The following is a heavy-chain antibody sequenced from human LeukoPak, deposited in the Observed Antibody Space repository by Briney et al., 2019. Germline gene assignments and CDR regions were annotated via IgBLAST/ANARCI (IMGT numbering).Heavy chain of an antibody. CDR2: ISYDGSNK. V-gene: IGHV3-30*18. CDR1: GFTFSSYG. Sequence: SGGSLRLSCAASGFTFSSYGMHWVRQAPGKGLEWVAVISYDGSNKYYADSVKGRFTISRDNSKNTLYLQMNSLRAEGTAVYYCAKEAAAAKFEWGESNWFDPWGQGTLVTVSS. J-gene: IGHJ5*02. CDR3: AKEAAAAKFEWGESNWFDP. D-gene: IGHD6-13*01.